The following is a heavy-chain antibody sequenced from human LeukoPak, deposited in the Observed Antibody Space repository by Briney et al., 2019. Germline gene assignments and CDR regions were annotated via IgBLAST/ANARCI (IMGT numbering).Heavy chain of an antibody. J-gene: IGHJ3*02. V-gene: IGHV4-59*11. CDR2: ILYVGST. D-gene: IGHD3-22*01. CDR3: ARDYYDSRGEAFDI. Sequence: SETLSLTCTVSGDSIGSHYWSWIRQPPGKGLEWIGYILYVGSTNYKPSLKSRVTISVDTSKNQFSLKLNSVTAADTAVYYWARDYYDSRGEAFDIWGQGTMVTVSS. CDR1: GDSIGSHY.